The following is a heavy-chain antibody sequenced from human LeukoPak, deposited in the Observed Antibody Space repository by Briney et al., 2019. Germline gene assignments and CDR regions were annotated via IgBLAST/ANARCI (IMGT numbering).Heavy chain of an antibody. CDR2: IYYSGST. CDR1: GGSVSSGSYY. Sequence: SETLSLTCTVSGGSVSSGSYYWSWIRQPPGKGLEWIGYIYYSGSTNYNPSLKSRVTISADTSKNQFSLKLSSVTAADTAVYYCARGGIGYDSSGYSFDYWGQGTLVTVSS. J-gene: IGHJ4*02. V-gene: IGHV4-61*01. D-gene: IGHD3-22*01. CDR3: ARGGIGYDSSGYSFDY.